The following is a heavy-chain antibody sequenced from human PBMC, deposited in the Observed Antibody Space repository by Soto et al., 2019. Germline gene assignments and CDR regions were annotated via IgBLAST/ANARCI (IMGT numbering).Heavy chain of an antibody. CDR1: GFSLSTSGVG. CDR3: AHMDYGFYGMDV. CDR2: ICWDDDK. Sequence: QITLKESGPTLVKPTQTLTLTCTFSGFSLSTSGVGVGWILQPPGKALEWLAVICWDDDKRYSPSLKSRLTNTGDTSKNQVVLTMTDMDPVDTATYYCAHMDYGFYGMDVWGQGTTVTVSS. J-gene: IGHJ6*02. V-gene: IGHV2-5*02. D-gene: IGHD3-10*01.